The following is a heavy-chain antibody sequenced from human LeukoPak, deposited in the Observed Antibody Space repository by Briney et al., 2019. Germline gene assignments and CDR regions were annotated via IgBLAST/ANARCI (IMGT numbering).Heavy chain of an antibody. D-gene: IGHD3-22*01. CDR2: IYYSGNT. V-gene: IGHV4-39*07. CDR3: ARAPHFFDTSGSRYYFDY. CDR1: GGSFSTSSYY. Sequence: SETLSLTCTVSGGSFSTSSYYWGWIRQPPGKGLEWIGSIYYSGNTYHSPSLMSRVTISVDTSNNQFSLILSSVTAADTAVYYCARAPHFFDTSGSRYYFDYWGQGALVTVSS. J-gene: IGHJ4*02.